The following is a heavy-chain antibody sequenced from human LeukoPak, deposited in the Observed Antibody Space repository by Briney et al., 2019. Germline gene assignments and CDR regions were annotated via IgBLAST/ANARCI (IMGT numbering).Heavy chain of an antibody. CDR3: AALPYDILTGYSGY. Sequence: SVKVSCKASGFTFTSSAMQWVRQARGQRLEWKGWIVVGSGNTNYAQKFQERVTITRDMSTSTAYMELSSLRSEDTAVYYCAALPYDILTGYSGYWGQGTLVTVSS. CDR2: IVVGSGNT. D-gene: IGHD3-9*01. CDR1: GFTFTSSA. J-gene: IGHJ4*02. V-gene: IGHV1-58*02.